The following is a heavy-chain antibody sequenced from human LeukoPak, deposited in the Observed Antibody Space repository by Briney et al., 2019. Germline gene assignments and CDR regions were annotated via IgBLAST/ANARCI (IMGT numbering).Heavy chain of an antibody. J-gene: IGHJ4*02. CDR2: ISGSGGST. CDR1: GFTFSSYA. CDR3: AKDLGPNSYGLLFDY. Sequence: PGGSLRLSCAASGFTFSSYAMSWVRQAPGKGLEWVSAISGSGGSTYYADSVKGRFTISRDNSKNTLYLQMSSLRAEDTAVYYCAKDLGPNSYGLLFDYWGQGTLVTVSS. V-gene: IGHV3-23*01. D-gene: IGHD5-18*01.